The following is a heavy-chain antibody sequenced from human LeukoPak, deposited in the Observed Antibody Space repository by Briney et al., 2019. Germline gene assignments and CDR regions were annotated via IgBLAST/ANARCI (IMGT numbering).Heavy chain of an antibody. CDR3: AKDPYHGGNVAYFDY. CDR1: GFTFDDYA. Sequence: PGRSLRLSCAASGFTFDDYAMHWVRQAPGKGLEWVSGISWNSGSIGYADSVKGRFTISRDNAKNSLYLQMNSLRAEDTALYYCAKDPYHGGNVAYFDYWGQGTLVTVSS. CDR2: ISWNSGSI. J-gene: IGHJ4*02. V-gene: IGHV3-9*01. D-gene: IGHD4-23*01.